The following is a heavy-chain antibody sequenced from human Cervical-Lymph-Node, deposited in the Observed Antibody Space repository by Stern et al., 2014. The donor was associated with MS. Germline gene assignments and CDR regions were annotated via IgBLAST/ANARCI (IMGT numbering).Heavy chain of an antibody. Sequence: VQLVESWGGVVQPGRSLRLSCEASGFTFSNFAMNWLRQAPVKGLEWVAAISTDGSAQNYADSVRGRFTISRDNSRNTVFLEMNSLRTEDTAIYYCARDFGYWGQGSLVTVSS. J-gene: IGHJ4*02. CDR2: ISTDGSAQ. V-gene: IGHV3-30*04. CDR3: ARDFGY. CDR1: GFTFSNFA.